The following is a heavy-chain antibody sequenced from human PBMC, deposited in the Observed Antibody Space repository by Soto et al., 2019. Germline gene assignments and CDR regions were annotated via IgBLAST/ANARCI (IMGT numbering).Heavy chain of an antibody. D-gene: IGHD3-10*01. V-gene: IGHV4-31*03. CDR1: GGSISSGGYY. J-gene: IGHJ4*02. CDR3: ARDSRFGELPIFDY. CDR2: IYYSGST. Sequence: SLTCTVSGGSISSGGYYWSWIRQHPGKGLEWIGYIYYSGSTYYNPSLKSRVTISVDTSKNQFSLKLSSVTAADTAVYYCARDSRFGELPIFDYWGQGTLVTVSS.